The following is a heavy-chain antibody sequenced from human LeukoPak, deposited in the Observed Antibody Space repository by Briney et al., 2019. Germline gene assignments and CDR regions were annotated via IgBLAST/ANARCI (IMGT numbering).Heavy chain of an antibody. CDR3: TRAITYFYGSVTYDWFES. CDR1: GFTFSSYW. V-gene: IGHV3-74*01. Sequence: GGSLRLSCTASGFTFSSYWMHWVRQTPGQGLMWVARIKSDGDTIYADSVQGRFTISRDNAKNTVYLQMNSLRVDDTAIYFCTRAITYFYGSVTYDWFESWGQGSRVTVSS. D-gene: IGHD3-10*01. CDR2: IKSDGDT. J-gene: IGHJ5*01.